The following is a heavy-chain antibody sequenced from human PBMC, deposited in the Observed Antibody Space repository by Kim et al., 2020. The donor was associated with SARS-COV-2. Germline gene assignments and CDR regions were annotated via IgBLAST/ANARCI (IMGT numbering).Heavy chain of an antibody. D-gene: IGHD2-15*01. CDR2: ISWNSGSI. J-gene: IGHJ6*03. CDR3: AKDSRSGCSGGSCYYYYYYMDV. V-gene: IGHV3-9*01. Sequence: GGSLRLSCAASGFTFDDYAMHWVRQAPGKGLEWVSGISWNSGSIGYADSVKGRFTISRDNAKNSLYLQMNSLRAEDTALYYCAKDSRSGCSGGSCYYYYYYMDVWGKGTTVTVAS. CDR1: GFTFDDYA.